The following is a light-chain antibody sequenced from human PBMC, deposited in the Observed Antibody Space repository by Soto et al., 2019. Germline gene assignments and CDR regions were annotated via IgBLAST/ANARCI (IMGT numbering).Light chain of an antibody. Sequence: QSALTQPASVSGSPGQSITISCTGTSSDVGAYTFVSWYQQHPGKVPKLMIFDVSRRPSGVSDRFSGSKSGNTASLTISGLQAGDEGDYYCSSYTTSSTHVFGSGTKVTVL. CDR1: SSDVGAYTF. CDR2: DVS. J-gene: IGLJ1*01. CDR3: SSYTTSSTHV. V-gene: IGLV2-14*03.